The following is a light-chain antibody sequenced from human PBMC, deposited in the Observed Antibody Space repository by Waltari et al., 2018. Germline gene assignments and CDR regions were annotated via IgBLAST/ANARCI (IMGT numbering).Light chain of an antibody. CDR2: KAS. CDR3: QQYKSYPLT. J-gene: IGKJ4*01. Sequence: DIQMTQSPSTLSASVGDRVTITCRASQSISSGLAWYQQKPGKAPNLLIYKASTLQSGVPSRFSGFRSGTEFTLTISSLQPDDFATYVCQQYKSYPLTFGGGTKVEI. CDR1: QSISSG. V-gene: IGKV1-5*03.